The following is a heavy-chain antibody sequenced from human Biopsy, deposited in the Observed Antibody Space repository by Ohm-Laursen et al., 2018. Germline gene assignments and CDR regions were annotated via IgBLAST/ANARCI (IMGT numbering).Heavy chain of an antibody. Sequence: SLRLSCAASGFTFKNYNMHWVRQAPGKGLEWVAAIYNDGINEYYADSVKGRFTISRDGSKNTLYLQMNSLRVEDTAVFYCARDLRGHWFFDLWGRGALVTVSS. CDR1: GFTFKNYN. V-gene: IGHV3-33*01. J-gene: IGHJ2*01. D-gene: IGHD5/OR15-5a*01. CDR3: ARDLRGHWFFDL. CDR2: IYNDGINE.